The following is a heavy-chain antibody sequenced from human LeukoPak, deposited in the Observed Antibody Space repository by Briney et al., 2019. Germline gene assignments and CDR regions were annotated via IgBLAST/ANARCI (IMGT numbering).Heavy chain of an antibody. J-gene: IGHJ5*02. D-gene: IGHD6-19*01. V-gene: IGHV4-39*01. CDR3: ARGYSSGWYWFDP. CDR2: IFYSGST. CDR1: GGSINSSSYY. Sequence: SETLSLTCTVSGGSINSSSYYWGWIRQPPGKGLEWIGSIFYSGSTYDNPSLKSRVTISVDTSKNQFSLKLSSVTAADTAVYYCARGYSSGWYWFDPWGQGTLVTVSS.